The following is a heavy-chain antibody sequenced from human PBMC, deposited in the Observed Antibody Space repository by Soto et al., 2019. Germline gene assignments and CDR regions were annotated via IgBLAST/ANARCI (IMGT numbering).Heavy chain of an antibody. CDR3: ARDRGSSGMFELDV. V-gene: IGHV3-48*02. D-gene: IGHD6-19*01. Sequence: GGSLRLSCVASQFPFDVYSMHWVRQAPGKGLEWVSYIRHTTSATFYADAVKGRFTISRDNRKNSLFLQMNSLRDDDTGVYFCARDRGSSGMFELDVWGPGTLVTVSS. CDR1: QFPFDVYS. J-gene: IGHJ3*01. CDR2: IRHTTSAT.